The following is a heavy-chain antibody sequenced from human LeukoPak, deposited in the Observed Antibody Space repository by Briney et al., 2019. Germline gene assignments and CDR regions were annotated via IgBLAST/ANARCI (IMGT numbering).Heavy chain of an antibody. CDR3: ARDYKYAFDN. Sequence: PGGSLRLSCAASGFSFGGYSMNWVRQAPGKGLEWISYIGISSGNTYYADSVKGRFTISGDKARDSLYPQMNSLRVEDTAVYYCARDYKYAFDNWGQGTLVTVSS. V-gene: IGHV3-48*01. J-gene: IGHJ4*02. CDR2: IGISSGNT. D-gene: IGHD5-24*01. CDR1: GFSFGGYS.